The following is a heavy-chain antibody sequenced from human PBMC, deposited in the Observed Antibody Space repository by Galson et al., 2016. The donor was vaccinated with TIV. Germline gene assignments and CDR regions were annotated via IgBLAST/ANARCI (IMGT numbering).Heavy chain of an antibody. J-gene: IGHJ3*02. CDR2: ISVSGGNT. CDR3: ARTLPVYSYGDIDVSDI. Sequence: SLRLSCATSGFTFTSYAFAWVRQAPGQGLEWVSSISVSGGNTFYADSVKGRFTISRDNSKNTLYLQMNSLGPEDTAIYYCARTLPVYSYGDIDVSDIWGQGTMVTVSS. V-gene: IGHV3-23*01. CDR1: GFTFTSYA. D-gene: IGHD3-16*01.